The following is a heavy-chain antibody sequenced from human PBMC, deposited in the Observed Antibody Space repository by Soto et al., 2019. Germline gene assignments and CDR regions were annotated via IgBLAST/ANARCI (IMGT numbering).Heavy chain of an antibody. D-gene: IGHD3-22*01. CDR1: GYTFTSYG. V-gene: IGHV1-18*04. Sequence: ASVKVSCKASGYTFTSYGISWVRQAPGQGLEWMGWISAYNGNTNYAQKLQGRVTMTTDTSTSTAYMEPRSLRSDDTAVYYCARDIITMIDLPFDYWGQGTLVTVSS. CDR3: ARDIITMIDLPFDY. J-gene: IGHJ4*02. CDR2: ISAYNGNT.